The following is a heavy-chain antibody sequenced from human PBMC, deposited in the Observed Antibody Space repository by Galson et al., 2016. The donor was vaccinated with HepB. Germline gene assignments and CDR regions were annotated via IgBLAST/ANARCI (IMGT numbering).Heavy chain of an antibody. V-gene: IGHV3-23*01. D-gene: IGHD5-12*01. Sequence: SLRLSCAASGFTFSSYAMSWVRQAPGKGLEWVSAISGRGGSTYYADSVKGRFTISRDNSKNTLYLQMNSLRVEDTAVYYCVRGAGGYAPHFDYWGQGTLVTVSS. CDR1: GFTFSSYA. CDR3: VRGAGGYAPHFDY. J-gene: IGHJ4*02. CDR2: ISGRGGST.